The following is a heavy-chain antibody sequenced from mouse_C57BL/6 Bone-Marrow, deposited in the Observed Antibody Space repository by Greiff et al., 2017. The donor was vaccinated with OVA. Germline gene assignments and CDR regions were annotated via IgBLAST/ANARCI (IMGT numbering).Heavy chain of an antibody. CDR3: AREGLYYYGSSYEFDY. V-gene: IGHV3-6*01. CDR2: ISYDGSN. D-gene: IGHD1-1*01. Sequence: DVQLVESGPGLVKPSQSLSLTCSVTGYSITSGYYWNWIRQFPGNKLEWMGYISYDGSNNYNPSLKNRISITRDTSKNQFFLKLNSVTTEDTATYYCAREGLYYYGSSYEFDYWGQGTTLTVSS. J-gene: IGHJ2*01. CDR1: GYSITSGYY.